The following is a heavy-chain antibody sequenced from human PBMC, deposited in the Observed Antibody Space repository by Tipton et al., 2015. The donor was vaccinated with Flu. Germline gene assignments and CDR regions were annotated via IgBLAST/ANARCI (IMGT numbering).Heavy chain of an antibody. CDR3: ARSSSFTIFGAF. J-gene: IGHJ4*02. D-gene: IGHD3-3*01. Sequence: TLSLTCNVSGGSISSGGAYWSWIRQHPGKGLEWIGGVYYSGSTYKNPSLTSRVSISVDTSKSQFSLRLNSVSAADTAVYYCARSSSFTIFGAFWGQGTLVTVSS. CDR1: GGSISSGGAY. CDR2: VYYSGST. V-gene: IGHV4-31*03.